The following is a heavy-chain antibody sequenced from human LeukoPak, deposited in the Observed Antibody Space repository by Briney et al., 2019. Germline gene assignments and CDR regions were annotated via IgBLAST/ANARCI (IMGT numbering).Heavy chain of an antibody. Sequence: GGSLRLSCAASGFTFSSYAMHWVRQAPGKGLEWVAVISYDGSNKYYADSVKGRFTISRDNSKNTQYLQMNSLRAEDTAVYYCARGPLEVPESANYYYYGMDVWGQGTTVTVSS. CDR2: ISYDGSNK. D-gene: IGHD6-25*01. CDR1: GFTFSSYA. V-gene: IGHV3-30*04. CDR3: ARGPLEVPESANYYYYGMDV. J-gene: IGHJ6*02.